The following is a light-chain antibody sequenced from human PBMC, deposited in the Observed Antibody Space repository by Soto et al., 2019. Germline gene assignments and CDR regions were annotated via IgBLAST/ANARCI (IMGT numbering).Light chain of an antibody. J-gene: IGLJ2*01. Sequence: QSVLTQPASVSGSPGQSITISCTGTSSDVGRYKLVSWYQQHPGKAPKLMIYDVTNRPSGVSNRFSGSKSGNTASLTISGLLAEDEADYYCSSYTTSTTLIFGGGSKVTVL. CDR3: SSYTTSTTLI. CDR2: DVT. CDR1: SSDVGRYKL. V-gene: IGLV2-14*03.